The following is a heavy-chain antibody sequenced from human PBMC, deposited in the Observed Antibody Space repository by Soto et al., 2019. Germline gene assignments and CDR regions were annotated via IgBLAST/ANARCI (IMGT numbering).Heavy chain of an antibody. V-gene: IGHV1-69*13. Sequence: AENVSCKASVGTFSSYAISWVRQAPGQGLEWMGGIIPIFGTANYAQKFQGRVTITADESTSTAYMELSSLRSEDTDVYYCARVTGWYHYYFGMDVWGQGTTVTVSS. CDR3: ARVTGWYHYYFGMDV. CDR2: IIPIFGTA. D-gene: IGHD6-19*01. J-gene: IGHJ6*02. CDR1: VGTFSSYA.